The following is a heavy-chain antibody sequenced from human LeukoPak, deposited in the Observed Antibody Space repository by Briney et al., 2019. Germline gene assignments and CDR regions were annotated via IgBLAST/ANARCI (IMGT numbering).Heavy chain of an antibody. CDR2: INHSGST. CDR1: GGSFSGYY. Sequence: SETLSLTCAVYGGSFSGYYWSWIRQPPGNGLEWIGEINHSGSTNYNPSLKSRVTISVDTSKNQFSLKLSSVTAADTAVYYCTRRRFDWLLSRKNNWFDPWGQGTLVTVSS. CDR3: TRRRFDWLLSRKNNWFDP. D-gene: IGHD3-9*01. V-gene: IGHV4-34*01. J-gene: IGHJ5*02.